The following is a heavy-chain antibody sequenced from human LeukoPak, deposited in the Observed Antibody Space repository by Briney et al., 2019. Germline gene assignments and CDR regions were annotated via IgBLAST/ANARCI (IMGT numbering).Heavy chain of an antibody. Sequence: GGSLRLSCAASGFTFSNAWMSWVRQAPGKGLEWVGRIKSKTDGGTTDYAAPVKGRFTISRDDSKNTLYLQMNSLKTEDTAVYYCTTGVSYISGWDFDYWGQGTLVTVSS. CDR1: GFTFSNAW. CDR3: TTGVSYISGWDFDY. D-gene: IGHD6-19*01. J-gene: IGHJ4*02. CDR2: IKSKTDGGTT. V-gene: IGHV3-15*01.